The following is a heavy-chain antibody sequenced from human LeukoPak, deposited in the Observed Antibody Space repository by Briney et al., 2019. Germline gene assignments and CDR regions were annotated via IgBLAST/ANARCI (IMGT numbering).Heavy chain of an antibody. J-gene: IGHJ4*02. CDR2: INHSGST. Sequence: SETLSLTCTVSGGSISSGGYYWSWIRQPPGKGLEWIGEINHSGSTNYNPSLKSRVTISVDTSKNQFSLKLSSVTAADTAVYYCARDSGGHDYWGQGTLVTVSS. CDR1: GGSISSGGYY. D-gene: IGHD2-15*01. V-gene: IGHV4-39*07. CDR3: ARDSGGHDY.